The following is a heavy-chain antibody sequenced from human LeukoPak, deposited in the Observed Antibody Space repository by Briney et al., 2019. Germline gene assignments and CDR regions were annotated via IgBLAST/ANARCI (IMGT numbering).Heavy chain of an antibody. CDR3: AKDRGTWYYMGV. J-gene: IGHJ6*03. Sequence: GGSLRLSCAASGFTFRGYGMHWVRQAPGKGLDWVAFIGYDGNNKYYVDSVEGRFTISRDNSRSTLYLQMNSLRGEDTAVYYCAKDRGTWYYMGVWGKGTTVTVSS. D-gene: IGHD3-10*01. V-gene: IGHV3-30*02. CDR2: IGYDGNNK. CDR1: GFTFRGYG.